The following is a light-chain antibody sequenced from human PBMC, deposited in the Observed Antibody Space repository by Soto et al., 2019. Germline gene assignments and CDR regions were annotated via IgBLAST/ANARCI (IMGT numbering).Light chain of an antibody. CDR2: DAS. CDR3: QQYDNLPLT. Sequence: DIQRTQSPSSLSSSIVDIVTITCRASQSISTYLNWYQQKSGKAPKLLIYDASDLETGVPSRFSGSGSGTDFTFTINSLQPEDIATYYCQQYDNLPLTFGGGTKVDIK. CDR1: QSISTY. J-gene: IGKJ4*01. V-gene: IGKV1-33*01.